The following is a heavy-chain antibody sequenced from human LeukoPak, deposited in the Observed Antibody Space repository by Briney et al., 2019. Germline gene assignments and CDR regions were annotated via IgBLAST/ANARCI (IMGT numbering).Heavy chain of an antibody. J-gene: IGHJ3*02. Sequence: SETLSLTCTVSGGSISSYYWSWIRQPPGKGLEWIGFIFYSGTTNYNPSLKSRVTISVDTSKNQFSLKLSSVTAADTAVYYCAREIGQQLVPGAFDIWGQGTMVTVSS. D-gene: IGHD6-13*01. V-gene: IGHV4-59*01. CDR2: IFYSGTT. CDR1: GGSISSYY. CDR3: AREIGQQLVPGAFDI.